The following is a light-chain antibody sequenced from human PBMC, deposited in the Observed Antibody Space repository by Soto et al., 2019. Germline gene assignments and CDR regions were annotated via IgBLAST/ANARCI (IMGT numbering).Light chain of an antibody. CDR2: GGS. Sequence: EIVMTQSPATLSVSPGERAXXXXXASQSVGSDLAWYQQKPGQAPRLVIYGGSXXATGIXARFSGGGSGAEYTPTISSLQSEDFAVYFCQQYNNWARTFGQGTKV. CDR3: QQYNNWART. J-gene: IGKJ1*01. CDR1: QSVGSD. V-gene: IGKV3-15*01.